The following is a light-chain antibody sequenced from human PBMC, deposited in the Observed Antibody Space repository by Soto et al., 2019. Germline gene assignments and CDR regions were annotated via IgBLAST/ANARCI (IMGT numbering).Light chain of an antibody. V-gene: IGKV1-39*01. CDR1: QTFSGH. CDR3: QQSYRIPPT. CDR2: GAS. Sequence: DIRMTQSPSSLSASVGDTVTISCRANQTFSGHLNWYQQKPGKAPKLLIYGASFLQSGVPSRFSGSGSGTDFTLTISSLQPDDSSTYYCQQSYRIPPTFGQGTKVEI. J-gene: IGKJ2*01.